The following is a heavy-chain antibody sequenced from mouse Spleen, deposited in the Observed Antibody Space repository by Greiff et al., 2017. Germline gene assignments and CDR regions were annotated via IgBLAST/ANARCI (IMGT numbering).Heavy chain of an antibody. J-gene: IGHJ4*01. CDR3: AREGLHYYAMDY. CDR1: GYTFTSYW. CDR2: IHPNSGST. Sequence: VQLQQPGAELVKPGASVKLSCKASGYTFTSYWMHWVKQRPGQGLEWIGMIHPNSGSTNYNEKFKSKATLTVDKSSSTAYMQLSSLTSEDSAVYYCAREGLHYYAMDYWGQGTSVTVSS. D-gene: IGHD3-3*01. V-gene: IGHV1-64*01.